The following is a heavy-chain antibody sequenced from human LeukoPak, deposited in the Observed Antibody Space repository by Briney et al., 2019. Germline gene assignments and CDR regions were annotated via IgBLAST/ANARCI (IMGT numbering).Heavy chain of an antibody. CDR2: INNDGNTL. J-gene: IGHJ3*01. V-gene: IGHV3-74*01. D-gene: IGHD3-10*01. CDR3: ARHQAGTFDF. Sequence: PGGSLRLSCAASGFTVSSDYMSWVRQAPGKGLVWVSRINNDGNTLGYADSVKGRFTISRDNAKNTVFLQMNSLRAEDTALYYCARHQAGTFDFWGQGTVVSVSS. CDR1: GFTVSSDY.